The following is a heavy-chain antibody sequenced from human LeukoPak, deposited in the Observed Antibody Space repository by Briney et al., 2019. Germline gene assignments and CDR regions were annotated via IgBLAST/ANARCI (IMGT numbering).Heavy chain of an antibody. CDR3: ARAAGGIAAFDY. J-gene: IGHJ4*02. CDR1: GGTISSGGYY. V-gene: IGHV4-61*08. D-gene: IGHD6-6*01. CDR2: IYYSGST. Sequence: SQTLSLTCTVSGGTISSGGYYWSWIRQHPGKGLEWIGYIYYSGSTNYNPSLKSRVTVSADTSKNQFSLKLSSVTAADTAVYYCARAAGGIAAFDYWGQGTLVTVSS.